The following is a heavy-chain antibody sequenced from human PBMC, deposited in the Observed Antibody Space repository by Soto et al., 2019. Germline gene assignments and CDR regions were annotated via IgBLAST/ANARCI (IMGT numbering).Heavy chain of an antibody. D-gene: IGHD6-19*01. Sequence: SVKVSCKASGGTFSSYAISWVRQAPGQGLEWMGGIIPIFGTANYAQKFQGRVTITADESTSTAYMELSSLRSEDTAVYYCARDTRISSGWYGRSSYYFDYWGQGTLVTVSS. CDR3: ARDTRISSGWYGRSSYYFDY. CDR2: IIPIFGTA. CDR1: GGTFSSYA. J-gene: IGHJ4*02. V-gene: IGHV1-69*13.